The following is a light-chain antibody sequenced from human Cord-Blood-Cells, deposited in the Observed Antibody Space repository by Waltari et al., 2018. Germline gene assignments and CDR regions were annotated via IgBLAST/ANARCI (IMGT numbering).Light chain of an antibody. Sequence: QSALTQPASVSGSPGQSITISCTGTSSDVGSYNLVSWYQQHPAKAPKLMIYEGSKRPAGVSNRFSGSKSGNTASLTISGLQAEDEAYYYCCSYVGSSTYVFGTGTKVTVL. V-gene: IGLV2-23*01. CDR2: EGS. J-gene: IGLJ1*01. CDR3: CSYVGSSTYV. CDR1: SSDVGSYNL.